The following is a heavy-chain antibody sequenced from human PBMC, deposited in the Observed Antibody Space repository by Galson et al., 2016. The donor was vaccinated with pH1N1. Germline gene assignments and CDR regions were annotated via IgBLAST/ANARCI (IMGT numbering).Heavy chain of an antibody. Sequence: SLRLSCAASGFTFSSYWMTWVRQAPGKGLEWVANINQDGSEIYYVDSVKGRFTISRDNAKNSLHLQMNSLRAEDTAVYYCARAIAAACSAWGQGTLVTVSS. CDR3: ARAIAAACSA. D-gene: IGHD6-13*01. J-gene: IGHJ3*01. CDR1: GFTFSSYW. V-gene: IGHV3-7*01. CDR2: INQDGSEI.